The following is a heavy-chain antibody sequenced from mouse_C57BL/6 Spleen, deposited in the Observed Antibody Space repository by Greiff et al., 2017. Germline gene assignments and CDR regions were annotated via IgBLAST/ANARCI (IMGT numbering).Heavy chain of an antibody. CDR2: FHPYNDDT. V-gene: IGHV1-47*01. D-gene: IGHD3-2*02. CDR1: GYTFTTYP. J-gene: IGHJ4*01. CDR3: ARGGSSGYGAMDY. Sequence: VQLQESGAELVKPGASVKMSCKASGYTFTTYPIEWMKQNHGKSLEWIGNFHPYNDDTKYNEKFKGKATLTVEKSSSTVYLELSRLTSDDSAVYYCARGGSSGYGAMDYWGQGTSVTVSS.